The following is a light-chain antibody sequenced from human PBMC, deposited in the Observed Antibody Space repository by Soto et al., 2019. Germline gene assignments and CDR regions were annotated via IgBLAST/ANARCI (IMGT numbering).Light chain of an antibody. J-gene: IGKJ4*01. CDR2: DAS. CDR3: KQRNKWPPVT. CDR1: PSVSNS. V-gene: IGKV3-11*01. Sequence: ESVLTQSPATLSLSPGERATLSCRASPSVSNSLAWYQHKPGQAPRLLIYDASNRATGVPTRFSGSGSGTAFTLTISSLEPEDFAVYYCKQRNKWPPVTFGGRTRVEIK.